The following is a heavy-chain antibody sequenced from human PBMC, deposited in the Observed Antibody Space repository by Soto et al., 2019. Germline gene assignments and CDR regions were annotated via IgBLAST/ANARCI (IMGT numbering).Heavy chain of an antibody. Sequence: EVQLVESGGGLVNPGGSLRLSCVASGFSFSNYNMNWVRQAPGKGLEWVSSISSRSSTNTNYADSVKGRFTISRDNAKNSLYLQMNSLRAEDTAVYYCARESRGFDPWGQGTLVAVSS. V-gene: IGHV3-21*01. CDR1: GFSFSNYN. CDR2: ISSRSSTNT. CDR3: ARESRGFDP. J-gene: IGHJ5*02.